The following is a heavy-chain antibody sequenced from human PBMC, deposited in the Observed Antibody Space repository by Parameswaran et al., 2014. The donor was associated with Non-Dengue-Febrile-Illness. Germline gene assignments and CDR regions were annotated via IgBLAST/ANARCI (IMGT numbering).Heavy chain of an antibody. CDR3: ATLKYTTSGDY. J-gene: IGHJ4*02. D-gene: IGHD6-6*01. CDR2: IYYSGRT. V-gene: IGHV4-59*01. Sequence: RWIRQPPGKGLEWLGCIYYSGRTDYNPSLKSRVTISLDTSKNQFSLNLTSVTAADTAVYYCATLKYTTSGDYWGPGNPGHRLL.